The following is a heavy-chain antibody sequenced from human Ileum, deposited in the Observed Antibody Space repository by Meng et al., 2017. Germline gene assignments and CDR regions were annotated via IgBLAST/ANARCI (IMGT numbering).Heavy chain of an antibody. J-gene: IGHJ4*02. Sequence: DVQLLESVGGSVQPGGSLRLSCAASGFTFSNYAMSWVLEAPGKGLEWVSVISGSGVSTYHADFVKGRFTISRDNPKNTLYLQMNSLRAEDTAVYYCAKMSVGELSNYWGQGTLVTVSS. CDR3: AKMSVGELSNY. CDR1: GFTFSNYA. CDR2: ISGSGVST. V-gene: IGHV3-23*01. D-gene: IGHD3-16*02.